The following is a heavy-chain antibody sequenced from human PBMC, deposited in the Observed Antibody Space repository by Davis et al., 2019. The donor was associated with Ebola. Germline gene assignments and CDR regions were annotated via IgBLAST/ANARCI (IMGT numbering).Heavy chain of an antibody. CDR3: TILDDYGDYVPFDY. V-gene: IGHV3-49*03. J-gene: IGHJ4*02. D-gene: IGHD4-17*01. CDR1: GFTVSSNY. CDR2: IRSKAYGGTT. Sequence: GGSLRPSCAASGFTVSSNYMSWFRQAPGKGLEWVGFIRSKAYGGTTEYAASVKGRFTISRDDSKSIAYLQMNSLKTEDTAVYYCTILDDYGDYVPFDYWSQGTLVTVSS.